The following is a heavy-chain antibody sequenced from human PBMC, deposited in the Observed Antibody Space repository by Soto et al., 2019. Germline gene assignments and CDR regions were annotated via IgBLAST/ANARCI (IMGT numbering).Heavy chain of an antibody. J-gene: IGHJ4*02. CDR3: ARARFHDSSGPPNY. CDR2: ISYDGSNK. Sequence: GGSLRLSCAASGFSFSSYAMHWVRQAPGKGLEWVAVISYDGSNKYYADSVKGRFTISRDNSKNTLYLQMNSLRAEDTAVYYCARARFHDSSGPPNYWGQGTLVTVSS. CDR1: GFSFSSYA. D-gene: IGHD3-22*01. V-gene: IGHV3-30-3*01.